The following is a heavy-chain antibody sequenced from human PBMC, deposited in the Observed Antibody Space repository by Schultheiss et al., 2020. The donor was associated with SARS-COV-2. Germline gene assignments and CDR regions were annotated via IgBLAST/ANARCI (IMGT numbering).Heavy chain of an antibody. J-gene: IGHJ3*02. CDR2: ISSSSSYI. CDR3: ARGAYDYVWGSYRLGAFDI. CDR1: GFTFDDYA. Sequence: GGSLRLSCAASGFTFDDYAMHWVRQAPGKGLEWVSSISSSSSYIYYADSVKGRFTISRDNAKNSLYLQMNSLRAEDTAVYYCARGAYDYVWGSYRLGAFDIWGQGTMVTVSS. D-gene: IGHD3-16*02. V-gene: IGHV3-21*01.